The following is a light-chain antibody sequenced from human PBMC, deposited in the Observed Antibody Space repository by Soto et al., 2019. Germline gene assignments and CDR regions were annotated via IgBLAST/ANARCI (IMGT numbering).Light chain of an antibody. CDR3: QQYYSAPWT. J-gene: IGKJ1*01. V-gene: IGKV4-1*01. CDR2: WAS. Sequence: DIVMTQSPDSLAVSLGERATINCKSSQSILYSSNNKNYLAWYQQKAGQPPKLLIYWASTRESGVPDRFSGSGSGTEFTLTISSLQAEDVAVYYCQQYYSAPWTFGQGTKVELK. CDR1: QSILYSSNNKNY.